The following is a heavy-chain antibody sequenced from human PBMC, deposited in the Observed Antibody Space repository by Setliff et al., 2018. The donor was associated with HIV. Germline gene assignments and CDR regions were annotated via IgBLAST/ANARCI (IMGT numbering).Heavy chain of an antibody. CDR2: ISGSGGST. CDR1: GFTFSSYA. CDR3: AKAGYSSSWYESFYGY. D-gene: IGHD6-13*01. J-gene: IGHJ4*02. V-gene: IGHV3-23*01. Sequence: PGGSLRLSCAASGFTFSSYAMSWVRQAPGKGLEWVSAISGSGGSTYYADSVKGRFTISRGNSKNTLYLQMNSLRAEDTAVYYCAKAGYSSSWYESFYGYWGQGTLVTVSS.